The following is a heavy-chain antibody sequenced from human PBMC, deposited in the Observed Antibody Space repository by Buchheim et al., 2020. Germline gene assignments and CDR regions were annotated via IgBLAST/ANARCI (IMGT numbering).Heavy chain of an antibody. D-gene: IGHD5-12*01. V-gene: IGHV3-30*18. J-gene: IGHJ4*02. Sequence: QVQLVESGGGVVQPGRSLRLSCAASGFTFSSYGMHWVRQAPGKGLEWVAVISYDGSNKYYADSVKGRFTISRDNSKNTLYLQMNSLRAEDTAVYYCAKDRSGYDAFDYWGQGTL. CDR3: AKDRSGYDAFDY. CDR1: GFTFSSYG. CDR2: ISYDGSNK.